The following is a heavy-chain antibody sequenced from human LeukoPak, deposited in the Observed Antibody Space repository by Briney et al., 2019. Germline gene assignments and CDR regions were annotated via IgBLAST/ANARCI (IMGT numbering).Heavy chain of an antibody. V-gene: IGHV3-9*01. Sequence: GGSLRLSCAASGFTLDDYAMHWVRQAPGKGLEWVSGISWNSGSIGYADSVKGRFTISRDNAKNSLYLQMNSLRAEDTALYYCAKDIRAAAAAGFDYWGQGTLVTVSS. D-gene: IGHD6-13*01. J-gene: IGHJ4*02. CDR3: AKDIRAAAAAGFDY. CDR2: ISWNSGSI. CDR1: GFTLDDYA.